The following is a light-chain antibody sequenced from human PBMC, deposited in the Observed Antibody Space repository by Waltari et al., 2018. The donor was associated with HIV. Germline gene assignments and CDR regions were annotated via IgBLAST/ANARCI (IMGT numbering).Light chain of an antibody. CDR3: QQYNNYPRT. V-gene: IGKV1D-16*01. CDR2: AAS. Sequence: IQMTQSPSSLSASVGDTVPISCRARQYITNWLAWYKQKPAKAPKSLIYAASSLQSGVPSRFSGSGSGTDFTLTSTNLQPEDFATYYCQQYNNYPRTFGGGTKVEIK. CDR1: QYITNW. J-gene: IGKJ4*01.